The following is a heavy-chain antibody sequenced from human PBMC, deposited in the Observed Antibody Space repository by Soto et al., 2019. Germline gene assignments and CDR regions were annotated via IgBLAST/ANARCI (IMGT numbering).Heavy chain of an antibody. CDR1: GYTFTNYD. CDR2: MNPNNGNT. Sequence: QVQLVQSGAEVKKPGASVKVSCKASGYTFTNYDINWVRQATGQGLEWMGWMNPNNGNTGYAQKFQGRVTMTRNTSISTAYMELSSLISEDTAVYYCARVVIYCSGGICYYYGMDVWGQGTTVTVSS. J-gene: IGHJ6*02. CDR3: ARVVIYCSGGICYYYGMDV. D-gene: IGHD2-15*01. V-gene: IGHV1-8*01.